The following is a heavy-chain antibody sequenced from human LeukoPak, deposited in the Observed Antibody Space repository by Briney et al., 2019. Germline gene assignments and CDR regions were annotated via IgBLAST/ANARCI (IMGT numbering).Heavy chain of an antibody. Sequence: ASVKVSCKASGYTFTTYGISWVRQAPGQGLEWMGWISPYNGDTNYAQELQGRVTMTTDTSTSTAYMGLRSLRSDDTAIYYCARVPGGSWFDPWGQGTLVTVSS. CDR2: ISPYNGDT. CDR1: GYTFTTYG. J-gene: IGHJ5*02. D-gene: IGHD3-16*01. CDR3: ARVPGGSWFDP. V-gene: IGHV1-18*01.